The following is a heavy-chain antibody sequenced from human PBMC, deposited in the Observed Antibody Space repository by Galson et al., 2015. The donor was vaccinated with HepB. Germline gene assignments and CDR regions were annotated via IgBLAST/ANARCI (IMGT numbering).Heavy chain of an antibody. CDR1: GFTFSSYG. CDR3: ARDSGITFGGVIGWFDP. D-gene: IGHD3-16*01. Sequence: SLRLSCAASGFTFSSYGMHWVRQAPGKGLEWVAVIWYDGSNKYYADSVKGRFTISRDNSKNTLYLQMNSLRAEDTAVYYCARDSGITFGGVIGWFDPWGQGTLVTVSS. J-gene: IGHJ5*02. V-gene: IGHV3-33*01. CDR2: IWYDGSNK.